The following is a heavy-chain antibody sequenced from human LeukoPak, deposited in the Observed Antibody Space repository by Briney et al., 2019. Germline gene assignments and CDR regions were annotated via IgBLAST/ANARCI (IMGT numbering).Heavy chain of an antibody. Sequence: ASVKISCKASGYIFTSYYMHWLRQAPGQGLEWVGLINPTGGSTTYAQNFQGRVTMTRDTSISTAYMELSKLRSDDTAVYYCARGVEVPDFDYWGQGTLVTVSS. CDR2: INPTGGST. CDR1: GYIFTSYY. J-gene: IGHJ4*02. CDR3: ARGVEVPDFDY. D-gene: IGHD2-15*01. V-gene: IGHV1-46*01.